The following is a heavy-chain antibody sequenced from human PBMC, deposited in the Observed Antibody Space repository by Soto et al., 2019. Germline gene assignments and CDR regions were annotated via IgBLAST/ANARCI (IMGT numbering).Heavy chain of an antibody. CDR2: ISGSGVST. J-gene: IGHJ5*02. V-gene: IGHV3-23*01. CDR1: GFIFSSYA. CDR3: AKAKISTSCCNWFDP. Sequence: ELQLLESGGGLVQPGGSLRLSCAASGFIFSSYAMSWVRQAPGKGLEWVSAISGSGVSTYYADSVKGRFTISRDNSKNTLYLQMNSLRAEDTAVYYCAKAKISTSCCNWFDPWGQGTLVTVSS. D-gene: IGHD2-2*01.